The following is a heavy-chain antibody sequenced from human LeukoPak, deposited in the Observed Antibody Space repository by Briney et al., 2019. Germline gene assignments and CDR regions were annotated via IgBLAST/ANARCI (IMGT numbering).Heavy chain of an antibody. CDR1: GGSFSGYY. J-gene: IGHJ4*02. V-gene: IGHV4-34*01. CDR3: ARRVYSGYDPRYDY. D-gene: IGHD5-12*01. CDR2: INHSGST. Sequence: PSETLSLTCAVYGGSFSGYYWSWLRQPPGKGLEWIGEINHSGSTNYNPSLKSRVTISVDTSKNQLSLKLSSVTAADTAVYYCARRVYSGYDPRYDYWGQGTLVTVSS.